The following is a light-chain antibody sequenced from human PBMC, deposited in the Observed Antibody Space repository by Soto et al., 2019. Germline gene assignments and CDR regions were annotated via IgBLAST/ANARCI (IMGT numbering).Light chain of an antibody. CDR2: DVS. V-gene: IGLV2-14*01. CDR3: DSYTSGSSYV. J-gene: IGLJ1*01. Sequence: QSALTQPASVSGSPGQSITISCTGTSSDVGGYNYVSWYQQHPGKAPKLMIYDVSYRPSGVSDRFSGSKSGNTASLTISGLQSEDEADYYCDSYTSGSSYVFGTGTKVTFL. CDR1: SSDVGGYNY.